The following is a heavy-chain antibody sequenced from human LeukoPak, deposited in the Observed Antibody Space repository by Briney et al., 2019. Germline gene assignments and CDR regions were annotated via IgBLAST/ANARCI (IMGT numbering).Heavy chain of an antibody. J-gene: IGHJ4*02. CDR1: GYTFTGYY. D-gene: IGHD6-6*01. Sequence: GASVKVSCKASGYTFTGYYMHWVRQAPGQGLEWMGWINPNSGGTNYAQKFQGRITMTRDTSISTAYMELSRLRSDDTAVYYCAFFEYSSSSSHYWGQGTLVTVSS. CDR2: INPNSGGT. CDR3: AFFEYSSSSSHY. V-gene: IGHV1-2*02.